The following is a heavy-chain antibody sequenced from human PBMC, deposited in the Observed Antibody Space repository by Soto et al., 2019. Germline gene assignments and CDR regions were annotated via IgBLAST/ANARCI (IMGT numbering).Heavy chain of an antibody. CDR1: GGSFSGYY. J-gene: IGHJ4*02. D-gene: IGHD3-9*01. CDR3: ARGASWYDILTGYSRAYYFDY. Sequence: SETLSLTCAVYGGSFSGYYWSWIRQPPGKGLEWIGEINHSGSTNYNPSLKSRVTISVDTSKNQFSLKLSSVTAVDTAVYYCARGASWYDILTGYSRAYYFDYWGQGTLVTVSS. V-gene: IGHV4-34*01. CDR2: INHSGST.